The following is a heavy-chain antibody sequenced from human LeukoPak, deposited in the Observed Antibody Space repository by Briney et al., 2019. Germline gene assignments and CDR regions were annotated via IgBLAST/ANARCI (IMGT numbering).Heavy chain of an antibody. V-gene: IGHV4-34*01. CDR3: ARPLGGRTQRFYFDY. J-gene: IGHJ4*02. CDR1: GGSFSGYY. CDR2: INHSGST. D-gene: IGHD2-15*01. Sequence: PSETLSLTCAVYGGSFSGYYWSWIRQPPGKGLEWIGEINHSGSTNYNPSLKSRVTISVDTSKNQFSLKLSSVTAADTAVYYCARPLGGRTQRFYFDYWGQRPLLTVSS.